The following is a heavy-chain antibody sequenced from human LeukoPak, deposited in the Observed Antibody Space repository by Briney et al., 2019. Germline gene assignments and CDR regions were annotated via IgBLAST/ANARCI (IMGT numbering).Heavy chain of an antibody. CDR3: ARHPIPGYSSGWYRGRWFDP. D-gene: IGHD6-13*01. V-gene: IGHV4-34*01. CDR2: INHSGST. J-gene: IGHJ5*02. CDR1: GGSFSGYY. Sequence: SETLTLTCAVYGGSFSGYYWSWMRQPPGKGLEWIGEINHSGSTNYNPSLKSRVTISVDTSKNQFSLKLSSVTAADTAVYYCARHPIPGYSSGWYRGRWFDPWGQGTLVTVSS.